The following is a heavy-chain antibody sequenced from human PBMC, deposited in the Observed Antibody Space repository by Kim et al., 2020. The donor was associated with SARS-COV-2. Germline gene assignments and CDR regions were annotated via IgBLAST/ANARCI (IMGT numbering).Heavy chain of an antibody. V-gene: IGHV3-30*02. Sequence: SVKGRVTIARNKSENTLYLQMNSLRAEDTAVYYCAKSSIVGATRLYYFDDWGQGTLVTVSS. CDR3: AKSSIVGATRLYYFDD. J-gene: IGHJ4*02. D-gene: IGHD1-26*01.